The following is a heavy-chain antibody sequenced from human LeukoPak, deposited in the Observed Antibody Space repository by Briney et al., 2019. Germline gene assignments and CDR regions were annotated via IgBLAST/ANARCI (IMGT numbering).Heavy chain of an antibody. CDR2: IYSGGST. V-gene: IGHV3-53*01. Sequence: PGGSLRLSCAASGFTVSSNYMSWVRQAPGKGLEWVSVIYSGGSTYYSASVKGRFNISRDNSKNTLYLQMNSRRAEDTAVYYCASDSRYYYDSSGYGNYYYYYMDVWGKGTTVTVSS. CDR3: ASDSRYYYDSSGYGNYYYYYMDV. J-gene: IGHJ6*03. D-gene: IGHD3-22*01. CDR1: GFTVSSNY.